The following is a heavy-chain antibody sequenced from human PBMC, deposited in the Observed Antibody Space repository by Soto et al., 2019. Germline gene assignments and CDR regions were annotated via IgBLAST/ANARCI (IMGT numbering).Heavy chain of an antibody. D-gene: IGHD3-22*01. CDR1: GCSISSGGYS. CDR2: IYHSGST. J-gene: IGHJ4*02. Sequence: SETLSLTCAVSGCSISSGGYSWSWIRQPPGKGLEWIGYIYHSGSTYYNPSLKSRVTISVVRSKNQFSLKLSSVTAADTAVYYCARAQGITMIVSPFDYWGQGTLVTVSS. V-gene: IGHV4-30-2*01. CDR3: ARAQGITMIVSPFDY.